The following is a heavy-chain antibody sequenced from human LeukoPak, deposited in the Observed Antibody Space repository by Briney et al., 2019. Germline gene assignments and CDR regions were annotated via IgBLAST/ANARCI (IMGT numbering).Heavy chain of an antibody. Sequence: GRSLRLSCAASGFTFSSYGMHWVRQAPGKGLEWVAVISYDGSNKYYADSVKGRFTISRDNSKNTLYLQMNSLRAEDTAVYYCARDLGNPRQWLVPGFDPWGQGTLVTVSS. CDR2: ISYDGSNK. CDR3: ARDLGNPRQWLVPGFDP. V-gene: IGHV3-30*03. D-gene: IGHD6-19*01. CDR1: GFTFSSYG. J-gene: IGHJ5*02.